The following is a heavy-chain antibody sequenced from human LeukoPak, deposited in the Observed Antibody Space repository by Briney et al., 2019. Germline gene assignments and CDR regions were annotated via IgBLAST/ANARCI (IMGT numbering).Heavy chain of an antibody. D-gene: IGHD2-21*02. V-gene: IGHV3-23*01. CDR2: ISGSGGST. CDR3: AKDPPHCGGDCYSGPFDP. Sequence: GGSLRLSCAASGFTFSSYAMSWVRQAPGKGLEWVSAISGSGGSTYYADSVKGRFTISRDNSKNTLYLQMNSLRAEDTAVYYCAKDPPHCGGDCYSGPFDPWGQGTLVTVSS. CDR1: GFTFSSYA. J-gene: IGHJ5*02.